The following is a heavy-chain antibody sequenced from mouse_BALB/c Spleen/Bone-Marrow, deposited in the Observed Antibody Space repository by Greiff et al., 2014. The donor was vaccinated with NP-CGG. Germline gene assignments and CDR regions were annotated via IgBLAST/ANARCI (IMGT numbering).Heavy chain of an antibody. Sequence: QVQLKQSGAELMKPGASVKISCKATGYTFSSYWIEWVKQRPGHGLEWIGEILPGSGSTNYNEKFKGKATFTADTSSNIAYMQLSSLTSGDSAVYYCARGYAMDYWGQGTSVTVSS. CDR3: ARGYAMDY. CDR1: GYTFSSYW. V-gene: IGHV1-9*01. CDR2: ILPGSGST. J-gene: IGHJ4*01.